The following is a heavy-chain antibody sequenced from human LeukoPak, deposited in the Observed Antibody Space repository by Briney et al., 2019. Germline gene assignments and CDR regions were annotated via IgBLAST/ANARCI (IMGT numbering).Heavy chain of an antibody. CDR2: ISAYNGNT. D-gene: IGHD3-16*01. V-gene: IGHV1-18*01. Sequence: ASVKVSRKASGYTFTSYGISWVRQAPGQGLEWMGWISAYNGNTNYAQKLQGRVTMTTDTSTTTAYMELRSLRPDDTAVYYCARQLGKYYYYMDVWGKGTTVTVSS. J-gene: IGHJ6*03. CDR1: GYTFTSYG. CDR3: ARQLGKYYYYMDV.